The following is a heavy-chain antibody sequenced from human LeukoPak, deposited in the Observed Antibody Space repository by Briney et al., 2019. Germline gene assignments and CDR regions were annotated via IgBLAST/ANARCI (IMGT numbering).Heavy chain of an antibody. CDR2: LWYDGTNI. J-gene: IGHJ4*02. D-gene: IGHD3-22*01. CDR1: EFSFSSYG. Sequence: GGSLRLSCATSEFSFSSYGMHWVRRAPGKGLQLVASLWYDGTNIYHADSVKGRFTISRDNSQSTLSLQMDSLRAEDTAVYYCARARNNYDSSGFSALDYWGQGTLVTVSS. V-gene: IGHV3-33*01. CDR3: ARARNNYDSSGFSALDY.